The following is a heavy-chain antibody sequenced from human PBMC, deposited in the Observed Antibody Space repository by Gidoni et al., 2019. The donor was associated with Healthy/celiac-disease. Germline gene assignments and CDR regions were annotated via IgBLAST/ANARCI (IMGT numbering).Heavy chain of an antibody. J-gene: IGHJ4*02. CDR1: GFTFSSYA. D-gene: IGHD2-15*01. V-gene: IGHV3-30-3*01. CDR3: AREGWHGGRRGPFDY. Sequence: QVQLVESGGGVVQPGRSLRLSCAASGFTFSSYAMHWVRQAPGKGLEWVAVISYDGSNKYYADSVKGRFTISRDNSKNTLYLQMNSLRAEDTAVYYCAREGWHGGRRGPFDYWGQGTLVTVSS. CDR2: ISYDGSNK.